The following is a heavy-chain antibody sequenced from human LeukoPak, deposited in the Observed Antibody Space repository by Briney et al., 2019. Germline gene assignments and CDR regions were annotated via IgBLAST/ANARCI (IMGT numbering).Heavy chain of an antibody. J-gene: IGHJ4*02. V-gene: IGHV4-4*07. CDR3: ARGPVVVVAATHYFDS. CDR2: IYTSGST. D-gene: IGHD2-15*01. Sequence: ASETLSLTCTVSGGSISSYYWSWIRQPAGKGLEWIGRIYTSGSTNYNPSLKSRVTMSVDTSKNQFSLKLSSVTAADTAVYYCARGPVVVVAATHYFDSWGQGTLVTVSS. CDR1: GGSISSYY.